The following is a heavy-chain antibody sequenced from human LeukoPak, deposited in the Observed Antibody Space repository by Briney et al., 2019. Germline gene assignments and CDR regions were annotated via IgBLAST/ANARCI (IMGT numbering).Heavy chain of an antibody. Sequence: SETLSLTCTVSGGSLSSYYWSWIRQPPGKGLEWIGYIYYSGSTNYNPSLKSRVTISVDTSKNQFSLKLTSVTAADTAVYYCARDRDGNNWFDPWGQGTLVTVSS. CDR3: ARDRDGNNWFDP. J-gene: IGHJ5*02. CDR2: IYYSGST. V-gene: IGHV4-59*01. D-gene: IGHD5-24*01. CDR1: GGSLSSYY.